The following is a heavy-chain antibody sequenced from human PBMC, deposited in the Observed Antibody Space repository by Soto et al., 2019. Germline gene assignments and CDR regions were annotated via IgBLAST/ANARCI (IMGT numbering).Heavy chain of an antibody. CDR2: IYYNGNT. D-gene: IGHD2-2*01. V-gene: IGHV4-31*03. J-gene: IGHJ5*02. CDR1: GGSISSGDYY. CDR3: ARAEWCSSVYCFNWFDP. Sequence: SETLSLTCTVSGGSISSGDYYWSWIRQHPGKGLEWIGYIYYNGNTYYNPSLKSRVSMSVDTSKNQFSLRLSSVTAADTAVYFCARAEWCSSVYCFNWFDPWGQGTLVTVSS.